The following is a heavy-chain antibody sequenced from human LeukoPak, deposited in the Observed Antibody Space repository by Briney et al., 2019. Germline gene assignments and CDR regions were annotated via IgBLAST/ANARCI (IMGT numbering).Heavy chain of an antibody. V-gene: IGHV3-9*01. CDR1: GFTFYDYA. D-gene: IGHD6-19*01. Sequence: GRSLRLSCAASGFTFYDYAMHWVRQAPGKGLEWVSGISWNSGSIGYADSVKGRFTISRDNAKNSLYLQMNSLRAEDTALYYCAKDMSLDSSGWQNYFDYWGQGTLVTVSS. CDR2: ISWNSGSI. J-gene: IGHJ4*02. CDR3: AKDMSLDSSGWQNYFDY.